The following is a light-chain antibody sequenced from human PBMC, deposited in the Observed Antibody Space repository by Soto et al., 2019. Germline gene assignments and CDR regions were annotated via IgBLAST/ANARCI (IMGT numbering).Light chain of an antibody. J-gene: IGKJ2*01. V-gene: IGKV2-24*01. CDR3: MQATQFPYT. CDR2: KIS. CDR1: QSLLHSNSNTY. Sequence: DIVMTQTPLSSPVTLGQPASISCRSSQSLLHSNSNTYLSWLQQRPGQPPRLLIEKISNRFSGVPDRFSGSGAGTDFTLKISRVEAEDIAIYYCMQATQFPYTFGQGTKLEIK.